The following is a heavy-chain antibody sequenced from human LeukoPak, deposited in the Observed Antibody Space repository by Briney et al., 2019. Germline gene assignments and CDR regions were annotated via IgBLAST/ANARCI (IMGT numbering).Heavy chain of an antibody. J-gene: IGHJ3*02. V-gene: IGHV4-4*07. CDR3: ARDYDILTLSTFDI. CDR2: IYTSGST. CDR1: GGSISSYY. D-gene: IGHD3-9*01. Sequence: SETLSLTCTVSGGSISSYYWSWVRQPAGKGLEWIGRIYTSGSTNYNPSLKSRVTMSVDTSKNQFSLKLSSVTAADTAVYYCARDYDILTLSTFDIWGQGTMVTVSS.